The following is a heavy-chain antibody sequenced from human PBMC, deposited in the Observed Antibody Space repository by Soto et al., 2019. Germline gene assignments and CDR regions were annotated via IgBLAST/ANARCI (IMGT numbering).Heavy chain of an antibody. V-gene: IGHV4-59*01. CDR3: ARDLWGYCGTDRYPLDF. CDR2: LYNSGST. D-gene: IGHD2-21*02. J-gene: IGHJ6*02. Sequence: SETLSLTCTVSGGSIRSYYWSWIRQAPGKGLEWIGYLYNSGSTVYNPSLKSRVTISVDTSKNQFSLKLNSVTAADTAVYYCARDLWGYCGTDRYPLDFWGQGTTVIVSS. CDR1: GGSIRSYY.